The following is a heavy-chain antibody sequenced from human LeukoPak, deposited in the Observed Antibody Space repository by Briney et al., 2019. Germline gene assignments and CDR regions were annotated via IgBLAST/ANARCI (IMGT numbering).Heavy chain of an antibody. J-gene: IGHJ4*02. D-gene: IGHD3-3*01. CDR1: GFTFDDYT. Sequence: GGSLRLSCAASGFTFDDYTMHWVRQAPVKGLEWVSLISWDGGSTYYADSVKGRFTISRDNSKNSLYLQMNSLRTEDTALYYCAKGRRSSRGLRFLERVWFDYWGQGTLVTVSS. CDR2: ISWDGGST. V-gene: IGHV3-43*01. CDR3: AKGRRSSRGLRFLERVWFDY.